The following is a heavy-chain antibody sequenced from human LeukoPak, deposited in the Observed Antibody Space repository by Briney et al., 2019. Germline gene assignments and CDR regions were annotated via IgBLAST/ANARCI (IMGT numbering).Heavy chain of an antibody. V-gene: IGHV3-64*02. D-gene: IGHD3-22*01. J-gene: IGHJ4*02. CDR2: ITNNGDRT. Sequence: GGSLRLSCGASGATFSAYGMHWVRQAPGKGPGYVSAITNNGDRTYYADSVKGRFTISRDNYKNTLYLEMGSLRPEDTAVYYCARARYGGYYDYWGQGTLVTVSS. CDR3: ARARYGGYYDY. CDR1: GATFSAYG.